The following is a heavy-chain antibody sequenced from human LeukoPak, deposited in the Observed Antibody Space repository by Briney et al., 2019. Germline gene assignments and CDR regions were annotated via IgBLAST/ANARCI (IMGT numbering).Heavy chain of an antibody. CDR3: ARVLRYCSGGNCYSGGLGYMDV. J-gene: IGHJ6*03. D-gene: IGHD2-15*01. CDR2: ISYDGSNK. Sequence: GGSLRLSCAASGFTFSSYGMHWVRQAPGKGLEWVAVISYDGSNKYYADSVKGRFTISRDNAKNSLFLQMNSLRAEDTAVYYCARVLRYCSGGNCYSGGLGYMDVWGKGTTVTISS. CDR1: GFTFSSYG. V-gene: IGHV3-30*03.